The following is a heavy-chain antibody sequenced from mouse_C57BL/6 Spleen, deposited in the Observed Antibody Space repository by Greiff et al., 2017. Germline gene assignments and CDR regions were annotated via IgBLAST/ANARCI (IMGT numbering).Heavy chain of an antibody. Sequence: QVQLQQPGTELVKPGASVKLSCKASGYTFTSYWMHWVKQRPGQGLEWIGNINPSNGGTNYNEKFKSKATLTVDKSSSTAYMQLSSLTSEDSAVYDGARARASSGYIDYWGQGTTLTVSS. CDR1: GYTFTSYW. D-gene: IGHD3-2*02. J-gene: IGHJ2*01. V-gene: IGHV1-53*01. CDR3: ARARASSGYIDY. CDR2: INPSNGGT.